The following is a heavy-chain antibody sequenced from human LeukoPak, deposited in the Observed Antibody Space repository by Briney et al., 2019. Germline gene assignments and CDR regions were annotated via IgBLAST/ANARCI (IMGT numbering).Heavy chain of an antibody. CDR1: GYTLRSYG. CDR3: ARGPIIDIVIVPAADEYYYMDV. J-gene: IGHJ6*03. Sequence: ASVKVSCKASGYTLRSYGITWVRQAPGQGLEWMGWISAYNGNTKYPQKLQGRVTMTTDTSTSTAYMELRSLRSDDAAVYYCARGPIIDIVIVPAADEYYYMDVWGKGTTVTVSS. CDR2: ISAYNGNT. V-gene: IGHV1-18*01. D-gene: IGHD2-2*01.